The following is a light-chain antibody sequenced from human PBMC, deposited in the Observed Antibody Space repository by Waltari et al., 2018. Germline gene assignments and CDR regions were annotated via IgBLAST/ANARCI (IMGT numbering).Light chain of an antibody. Sequence: QSVLTQPPSVSAAPGQRVTISCSGGSSNIGNNYVSWYRQFPGTAPKLLNYENTEPPAGVPGRFCGAKSGSSATLDITGLQAGDEADYYCGTWDSSLSGAVFGGGTHLTVL. CDR2: ENT. CDR1: SSNIGNNY. CDR3: GTWDSSLSGAV. J-gene: IGLJ7*01. V-gene: IGLV1-51*02.